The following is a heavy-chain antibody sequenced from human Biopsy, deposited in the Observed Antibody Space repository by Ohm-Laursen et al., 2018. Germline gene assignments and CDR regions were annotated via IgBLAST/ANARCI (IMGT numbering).Heavy chain of an antibody. V-gene: IGHV4-59*01. D-gene: IGHD3-3*01. Sequence: GTLSLTCPVSGESMGTYYWSWIRQPPGKVMEWIASIYYSGTTHKNPSLKSRVTISVDTSQGLLSLDLSSVTAADPAVYYCARVRGGFLEWFDYWGQGTLVTVSS. CDR2: IYYSGTT. CDR3: ARVRGGFLEWFDY. CDR1: GESMGTYY. J-gene: IGHJ5*01.